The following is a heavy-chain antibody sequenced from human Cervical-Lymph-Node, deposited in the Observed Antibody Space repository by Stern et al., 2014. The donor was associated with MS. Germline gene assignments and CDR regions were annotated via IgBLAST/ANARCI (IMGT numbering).Heavy chain of an antibody. V-gene: IGHV4-59*01. CDR3: TRDGRSSLSEYFQT. D-gene: IGHD6-6*01. J-gene: IGHJ1*01. CDR1: GGSIGRYY. CDR2: IYHNGNP. Sequence: QVQLQESGPGLVKPSETLSLTCTVSGGSIGRYYWSWVRQPPGKSLEWIGYIYHNGNPNYNPSLKSRVSMSVDTSKNQFSLNLTSVTAADTAVYYCTRDGRSSLSEYFQTWGQGSLVTVSS.